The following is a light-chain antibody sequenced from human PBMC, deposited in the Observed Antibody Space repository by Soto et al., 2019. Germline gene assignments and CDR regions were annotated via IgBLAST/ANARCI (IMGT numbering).Light chain of an antibody. CDR2: EVS. J-gene: IGLJ1*01. CDR1: SRDVVSYNL. V-gene: IGLV2-23*02. CDR3: CSYAGSSTV. Sequence: KQRGSVSGCRGRWITISCTGTSRDVVSYNLVSWYQQHPGKAPKLMICEVSKRPSGVSNRFSGSKSGNTASLTISGLQAEDEADYYCCSYAGSSTVFGTGTKVTVL.